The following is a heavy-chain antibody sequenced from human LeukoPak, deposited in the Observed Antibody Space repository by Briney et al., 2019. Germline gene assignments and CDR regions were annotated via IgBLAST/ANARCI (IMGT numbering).Heavy chain of an antibody. J-gene: IGHJ6*03. CDR3: ATTGNFYDMDV. Sequence: PGGSLRLSCAASGFTFSSYGMHWVRQAPGKGLEWVAVISYDGSNKYYADSVKGRFTISRDNSKNTLYLQMNSLRAEDTAVYFCATTGNFYDMDVWGKGTTVTVSS. V-gene: IGHV3-30*03. CDR1: GFTFSSYG. D-gene: IGHD1-1*01. CDR2: ISYDGSNK.